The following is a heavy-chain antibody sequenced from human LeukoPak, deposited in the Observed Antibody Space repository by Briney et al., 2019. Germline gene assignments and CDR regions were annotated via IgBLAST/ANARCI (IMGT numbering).Heavy chain of an antibody. CDR1: GFTFSSYA. J-gene: IGHJ4*02. D-gene: IGHD6-19*01. V-gene: IGHV3-64*01. Sequence: GGSLRLSCAASGFTFSSYAMHWVRQAPGKGLEYVSAISRNGGSTYYATSLKGRFTISRDNSKNTLYLQMGSLRAEDMAVYYCARVSSGGFDYWGQGTLVTVSS. CDR2: ISRNGGST. CDR3: ARVSSGGFDY.